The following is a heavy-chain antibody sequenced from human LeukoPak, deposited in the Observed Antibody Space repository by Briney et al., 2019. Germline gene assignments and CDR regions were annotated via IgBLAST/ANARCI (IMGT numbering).Heavy chain of an antibody. CDR1: GYTFTGYY. V-gene: IGHV1-2*02. Sequence: EASVKVSCKASGYTFTGYYMHWVRQAPGQGLEWMGWINPNSGGTNYAQKFQGRVTMTRDTSISTAYMELSRLRSDDTAVYYCARVNPYGGNSDYFDHWGQGTLVTVSS. D-gene: IGHD4-23*01. CDR2: INPNSGGT. J-gene: IGHJ4*02. CDR3: ARVNPYGGNSDYFDH.